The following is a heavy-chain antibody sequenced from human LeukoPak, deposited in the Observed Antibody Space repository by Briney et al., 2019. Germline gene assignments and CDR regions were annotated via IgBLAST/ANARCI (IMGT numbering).Heavy chain of an antibody. CDR1: GLTFSNYA. D-gene: IGHD2-2*01. Sequence: GGSLRLSCAASGLTFSNYAMSWVRQAPGRGLNWVSSINGGGGATVYAESVKGRFTISRDNSKNTLYLQMDSLRAEDTAVYYCAKAQSGGYCSSTSCMAQYFDYWGQGTLVTVSS. CDR2: INGGGGAT. CDR3: AKAQSGGYCSSTSCMAQYFDY. J-gene: IGHJ4*02. V-gene: IGHV3-23*01.